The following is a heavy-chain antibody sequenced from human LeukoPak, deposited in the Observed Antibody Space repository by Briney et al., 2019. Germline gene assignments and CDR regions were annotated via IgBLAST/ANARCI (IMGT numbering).Heavy chain of an antibody. J-gene: IGHJ5*02. CDR1: GGSFSGYY. Sequence: PSETLSLTCAVYGGSFSGYYWSWIRQPPGKGLEWIGEINHSGSTNYNPSLKSRVTISVDTSENQFSLKLTSVTAADTAVYYCARTGEIYCSSTSCYAVNDWFDPWGQGTLVTVSS. V-gene: IGHV4-34*01. D-gene: IGHD2-2*01. CDR2: INHSGST. CDR3: ARTGEIYCSSTSCYAVNDWFDP.